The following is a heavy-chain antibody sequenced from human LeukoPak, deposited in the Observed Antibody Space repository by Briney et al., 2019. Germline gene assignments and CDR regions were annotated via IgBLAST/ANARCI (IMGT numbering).Heavy chain of an antibody. J-gene: IGHJ4*02. CDR1: GYTFTSYA. CDR2: INAGNGNT. D-gene: IGHD5-24*01. Sequence: ASVKVSCKASGYTFTSYAMHWVRQAPGQRLEWMGWINAGNGNTKYSQEFQGRVTITRDTSASTAYMELSSLRSEDMAVYYCARDPRWLQFDLESGAHYFDYWGQGTLVIVSS. V-gene: IGHV1-3*03. CDR3: ARDPRWLQFDLESGAHYFDY.